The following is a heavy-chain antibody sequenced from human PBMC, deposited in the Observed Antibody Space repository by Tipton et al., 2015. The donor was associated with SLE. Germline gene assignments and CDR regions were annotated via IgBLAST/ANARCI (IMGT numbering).Heavy chain of an antibody. CDR1: GFTFSSYW. CDR2: INSDGSST. V-gene: IGHV3-74*01. CDR3: AKLGGGESRDDY. J-gene: IGHJ4*02. Sequence: SLRLSCAASGFTFSSYWMHWVRQAPGKGLVWVSRINSDGSSTSYADSVKGRFTISRDNAKNTLYLQMNSLRAEDTAVYYCAKLGGGESRDDYWGQGTLVTVSS. D-gene: IGHD3-16*01.